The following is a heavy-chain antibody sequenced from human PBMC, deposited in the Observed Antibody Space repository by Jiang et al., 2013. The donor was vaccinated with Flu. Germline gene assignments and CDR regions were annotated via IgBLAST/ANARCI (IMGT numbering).Heavy chain of an antibody. CDR3: ARDLPEEGVDSSGYSDAFDI. CDR2: INPNSGGT. CDR1: GYTFTGYY. Sequence: VESGAEVKKPGASVKVSCKASGYTFTGYYMHWVRQAPGQGLEWMGWINPNSGGTNYAQKFQGRVTMTRDTSISTAYMELSRLRSDDTAVYYCARDLPEEGVDSSGYSDAFDIWGQGTMVTVSS. D-gene: IGHD3-22*01. J-gene: IGHJ3*02. V-gene: IGHV1-2*02.